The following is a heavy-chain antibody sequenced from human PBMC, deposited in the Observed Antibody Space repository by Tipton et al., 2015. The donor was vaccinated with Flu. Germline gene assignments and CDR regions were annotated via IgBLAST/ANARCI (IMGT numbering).Heavy chain of an antibody. CDR2: IFYSGTT. CDR1: GGSISRSSFF. J-gene: IGHJ4*02. Sequence: GLVKPSETLSLTCTVSGGSISRSSFFWGWIRQPPGKGLEWIGSIFYSGTTYYNPYLKSRFTISVDTSTNNFSLKLTSVSAADTAVYYCGRLSGDSTGWYGGYYFDQWGQGTLVTVSS. CDR3: GRLSGDSTGWYGGYYFDQ. D-gene: IGHD6-19*01. V-gene: IGHV4-39*02.